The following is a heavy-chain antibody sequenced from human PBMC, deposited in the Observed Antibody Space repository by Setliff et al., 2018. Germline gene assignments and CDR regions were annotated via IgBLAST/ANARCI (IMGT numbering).Heavy chain of an antibody. CDR2: ISPYNGDT. D-gene: IGHD7-27*01. J-gene: IGHJ3*02. CDR3: AREPLWGSHDAFDI. CDR1: GDTFSSYA. V-gene: IGHV1-18*01. Sequence: ASVKVSCKASGDTFSSYAINWVRQAPGQGLDWMGWISPYNGDTKSAQKFQGRVTMTIDTSTSTAYMELRSLRSDDTAVYYCAREPLWGSHDAFDIWGQGTMVTVSS.